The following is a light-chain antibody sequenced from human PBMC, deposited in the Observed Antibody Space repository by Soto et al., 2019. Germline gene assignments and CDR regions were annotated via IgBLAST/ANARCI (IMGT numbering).Light chain of an antibody. CDR3: QQRKKGKGT. CDR1: QRVXGNY. Sequence: IVLTQSPGTLSLSPGERATLSCRASQRVXGNYLAGYQQKPGQAPRLLXDYASNRATGGPARFSGSGSGTDFTLTISSLDPEYCAVYYCQQRKKGKGTFGQGTRLEIK. CDR2: YAS. J-gene: IGKJ5*01. V-gene: IGKV3-11*01.